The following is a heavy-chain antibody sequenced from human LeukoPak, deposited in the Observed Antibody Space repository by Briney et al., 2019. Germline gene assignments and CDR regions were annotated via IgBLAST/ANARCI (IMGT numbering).Heavy chain of an antibody. CDR3: ASLREDIVVVPAAKGDY. D-gene: IGHD2-2*01. Sequence: PSETLSLTCTVSGGSISGYYWSWIRQPPGKGLEWIGEINHSGSTNYNPSLKSRVTISVDTSKNQFSLKLSSVTAADTAVYYCASLREDIVVVPAAKGDYWGQGTLVTVSS. V-gene: IGHV4-34*01. CDR2: INHSGST. J-gene: IGHJ4*02. CDR1: GGSISGYY.